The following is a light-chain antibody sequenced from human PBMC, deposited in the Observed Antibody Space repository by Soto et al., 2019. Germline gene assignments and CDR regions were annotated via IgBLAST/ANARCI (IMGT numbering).Light chain of an antibody. J-gene: IGKJ5*01. Sequence: EIVLTQSPGTLSLSPVAGATLSCRGSQSVSRNYLAWYQQKPGQAPRLLIYTASRRATGIPDRFSGSGSGTDFTLTISRLEPEDSAVYYCQQYSRAPITFGQGTRLEI. CDR2: TAS. CDR1: QSVSRNY. CDR3: QQYSRAPIT. V-gene: IGKV3-20*01.